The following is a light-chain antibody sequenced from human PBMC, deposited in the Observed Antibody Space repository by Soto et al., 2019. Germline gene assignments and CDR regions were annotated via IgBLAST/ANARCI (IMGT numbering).Light chain of an antibody. CDR2: WAS. CDR3: QQYYSSPRT. J-gene: IGKJ1*01. Sequence: DIVMTQSPDSLAVSLGERATINCKSSQSVLYSSNNKNYLAWYQQKPGQPPKLLIYWASTRESGVPDRFSGSGSGTDFTLTISCLQAEDVAVYYCQQYYSSPRTFGQGTKVAIK. V-gene: IGKV4-1*01. CDR1: QSVLYSSNNKNY.